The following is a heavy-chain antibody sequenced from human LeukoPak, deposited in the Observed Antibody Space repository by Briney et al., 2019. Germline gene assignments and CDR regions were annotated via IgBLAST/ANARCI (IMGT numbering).Heavy chain of an antibody. V-gene: IGHV3-30*03. CDR3: ARVGFYYLGDY. CDR2: ISYDGSRK. CDR1: GFTFSSYG. Sequence: PGRSLRLSCAASGFTFSSYGMHWVRQAPGKGLEWVAVISYDGSRKHYADSVKGRFTISRDNSKNTLDLQMNSLRAEDTAVYYCARVGFYYLGDYWGQGTLVTVSS. D-gene: IGHD2/OR15-2a*01. J-gene: IGHJ4*02.